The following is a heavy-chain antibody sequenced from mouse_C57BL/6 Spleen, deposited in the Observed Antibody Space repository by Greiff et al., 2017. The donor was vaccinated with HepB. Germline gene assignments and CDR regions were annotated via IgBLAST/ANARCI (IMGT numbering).Heavy chain of an antibody. D-gene: IGHD2-12*01. CDR2: IDPANGNT. CDR1: GFNIKNTY. Sequence: VQLQQSVAELVRPGASVKLSCTASGFNIKNTYMHWVKQRPEQGLEWIGRIDPANGNTKYAPKFQGKATITADTTANTAYLQLSSLTSESTAIYYCARYPVRMDYFDYWGQGTTLTVSS. J-gene: IGHJ2*01. CDR3: ARYPVRMDYFDY. V-gene: IGHV14-3*01.